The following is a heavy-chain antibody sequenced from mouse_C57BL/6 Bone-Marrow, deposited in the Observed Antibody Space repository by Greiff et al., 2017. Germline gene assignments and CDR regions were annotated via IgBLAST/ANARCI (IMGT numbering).Heavy chain of an antibody. V-gene: IGHV5-4*01. CDR1: GFTFSSYA. CDR2: ISDGGSYT. Sequence: EVMLVESGGGLVKPGGSLKLSCAASGFTFSSYAMSWVRQTPEKRLEWVATISDGGSYTYYPNNVKGRFTISRDNAKNNLYLQMSHLKSEDTAMYYCARDLDMVTTAMDYWGQGTSVTVSS. J-gene: IGHJ4*01. CDR3: ARDLDMVTTAMDY. D-gene: IGHD2-2*01.